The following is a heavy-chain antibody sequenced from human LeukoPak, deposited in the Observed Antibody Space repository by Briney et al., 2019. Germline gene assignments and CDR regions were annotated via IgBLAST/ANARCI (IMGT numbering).Heavy chain of an antibody. D-gene: IGHD1-1*01. CDR1: GGSISSSSYY. Sequence: SETLSLTCTVSGGSISSSSYYWSWIRQPPGKGLEWIGYIYYSGSTNYNPSLKSRVTISVDTSKNQFSLKLSSVTAADTAVYYCASWNLGLDYWGQGTLVTVSS. CDR2: IYYSGST. CDR3: ASWNLGLDY. V-gene: IGHV4-61*01. J-gene: IGHJ4*02.